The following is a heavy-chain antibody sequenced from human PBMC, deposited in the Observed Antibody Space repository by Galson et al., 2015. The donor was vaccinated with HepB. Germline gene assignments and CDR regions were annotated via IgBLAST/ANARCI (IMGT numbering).Heavy chain of an antibody. V-gene: IGHV1-18*04. CDR2: ISAYNGNT. Sequence: QSGAEVKKPGQSLKISCKASGYPFTRYGISWVRQAPGQGLEWMGWISAYNGNTNYAQNLQGRVTMTTNTFTSTAYMELKSLRSDDTAVYYCARDPSIDETNWGSFDYWGQGTLVTVSS. J-gene: IGHJ4*02. CDR3: ARDPSIDETNWGSFDY. D-gene: IGHD7-27*01. CDR1: GYPFTRYG.